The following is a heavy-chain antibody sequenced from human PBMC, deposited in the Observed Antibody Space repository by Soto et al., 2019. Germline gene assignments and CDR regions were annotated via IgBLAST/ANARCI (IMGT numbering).Heavy chain of an antibody. J-gene: IGHJ5*02. V-gene: IGHV4-59*13. D-gene: IGHD2-21*02. Sequence: SETLSLTCSVSGGSISSYYWSWIRQPPGKGLEWIGYIFYSGRSGSTNYNPSLKSRVTISVDTPKNQFSLKLSSVTAADTAVYYCARTALGWFDPWGQGPLVTVSS. CDR3: ARTALGWFDP. CDR1: GGSISSYY. CDR2: IFYSGRSGST.